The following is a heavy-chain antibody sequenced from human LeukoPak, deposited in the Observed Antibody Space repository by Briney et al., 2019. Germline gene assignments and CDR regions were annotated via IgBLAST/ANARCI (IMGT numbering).Heavy chain of an antibody. Sequence: GGSLRLSCAASGFTFCSYSMSWVRQAPGKGLEWVSVISAGSSTTYYADSVKGRFTISRDNSKNTLFLQMSSLRAEDTALYYCARKYGSGNYPLDYWGQGTLVTVSS. CDR1: GFTFCSYS. CDR3: ARKYGSGNYPLDY. CDR2: ISAGSSTT. J-gene: IGHJ4*02. V-gene: IGHV3-23*01. D-gene: IGHD3-10*01.